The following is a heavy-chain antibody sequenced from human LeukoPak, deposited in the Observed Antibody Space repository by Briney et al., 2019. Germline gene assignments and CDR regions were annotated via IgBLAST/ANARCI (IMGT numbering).Heavy chain of an antibody. Sequence: PSETLSLTCAVYGGSFSGYYWSWVRQAPGKGLEWVSGISGSGGSTDYADSVKGRFTISRDNSKNTLYLQMNSLRAEDTAIYYCAKDRRVRGVTNFDYWGQGTLVAVSS. D-gene: IGHD3-10*02. V-gene: IGHV3-23*01. CDR3: AKDRRVRGVTNFDY. CDR2: ISGSGGST. CDR1: GGSFSGYY. J-gene: IGHJ4*02.